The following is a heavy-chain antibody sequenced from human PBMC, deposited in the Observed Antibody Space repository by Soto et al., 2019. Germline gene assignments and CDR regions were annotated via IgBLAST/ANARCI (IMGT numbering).Heavy chain of an antibody. CDR1: GFSLSTSGVG. CDR3: AHISPLTYYDFWSGYSPYYFDY. J-gene: IGHJ4*02. V-gene: IGHV2-5*02. CDR2: IYWDDDK. Sequence: SGPTLVNPTPTLTLTCTFSGFSLSTSGVGVGWIRQPPGKALEWLALIYWDDDKRYSPSLKSRLTITKDTSKNQVVLTMTNMDPVDTATYYCAHISPLTYYDFWSGYSPYYFDYWGQGTLVTVSS. D-gene: IGHD3-3*01.